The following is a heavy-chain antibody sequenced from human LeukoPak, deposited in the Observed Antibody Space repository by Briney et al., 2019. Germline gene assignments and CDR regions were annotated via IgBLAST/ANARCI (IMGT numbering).Heavy chain of an antibody. CDR1: GYTFTDYY. CDR3: ARDYGSGSYYTPWYYYYYMDV. V-gene: IGHV1-2*02. Sequence: GASVKVSCKASGYTFTDYYVHWVRQAPGQGLEWMGWINPKTGGTKFAQKFQGRVTMTRDTSISTAYMELSRLRSDDTAVYYCARDYGSGSYYTPWYYYYYMDVWGKGTTVTISS. J-gene: IGHJ6*03. CDR2: INPKTGGT. D-gene: IGHD3-10*01.